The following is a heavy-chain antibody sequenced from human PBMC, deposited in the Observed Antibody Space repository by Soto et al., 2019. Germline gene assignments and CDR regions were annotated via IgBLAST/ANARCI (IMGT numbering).Heavy chain of an antibody. CDR2: IWYDGSNK. CDR1: GFTFSSYG. Sequence: SGGSLRLSCAASGFTFSSYGMHWVRQAPGKGLEWVAVIWYDGSNKYYADSVKGRFTISRDNSKNTLYLQMNSLRAEDTAVYYCARDGSGYPAYFDYLGQGTLVTVSS. V-gene: IGHV3-33*01. D-gene: IGHD3-22*01. CDR3: ARDGSGYPAYFDY. J-gene: IGHJ4*02.